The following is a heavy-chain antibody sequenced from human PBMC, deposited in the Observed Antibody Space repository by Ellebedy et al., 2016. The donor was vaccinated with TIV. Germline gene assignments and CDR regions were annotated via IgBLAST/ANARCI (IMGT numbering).Heavy chain of an antibody. CDR3: ARVHGIAVAADDAFDI. CDR1: GYTFTGYY. Sequence: ASVKVSCKASGYTFTGYYMHWVRQAPGQGLEWMGWINPNSGGTNYAQKFQGRVTMTRDTSISTAYMELSRLRSDDTAVYYCARVHGIAVAADDAFDIWGQGTMVTVSS. V-gene: IGHV1-2*02. D-gene: IGHD6-19*01. J-gene: IGHJ3*02. CDR2: INPNSGGT.